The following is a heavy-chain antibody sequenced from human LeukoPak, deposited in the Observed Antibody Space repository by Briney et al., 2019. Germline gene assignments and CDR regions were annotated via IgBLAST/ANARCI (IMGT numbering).Heavy chain of an antibody. D-gene: IGHD6-19*01. Sequence: GGSLSLSCAASGFTFDDYAMHWVRQAPGKGLEWVSGISWNSGSIGYADSVKGRFTISRDNAKNSLYLQMNSLRAEDTALYYCAKDSSSGWYRPGWLDPWGQGTLVTVSS. V-gene: IGHV3-9*01. J-gene: IGHJ5*02. CDR1: GFTFDDYA. CDR3: AKDSSSGWYRPGWLDP. CDR2: ISWNSGSI.